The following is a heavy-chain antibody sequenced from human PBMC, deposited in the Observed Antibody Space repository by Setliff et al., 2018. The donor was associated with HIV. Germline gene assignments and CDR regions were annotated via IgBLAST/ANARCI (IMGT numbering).Heavy chain of an antibody. Sequence: SVKVSCKASGGIFSNYAINWVRQAPGQGLEWMGGIIPIFGTATYAQKFQGRVTITADESTSTAYMELSSLRSADTAVYYCARGDMIAFGGIGPFDYWGQGTLVTASS. CDR2: IIPIFGTA. CDR1: GGIFSNYA. CDR3: ARGDMIAFGGIGPFDY. J-gene: IGHJ4*02. D-gene: IGHD3-16*01. V-gene: IGHV1-69*13.